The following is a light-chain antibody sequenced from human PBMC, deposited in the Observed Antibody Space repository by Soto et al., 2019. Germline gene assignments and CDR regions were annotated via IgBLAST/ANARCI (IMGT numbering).Light chain of an antibody. J-gene: IGLJ2*01. Sequence: QSALTQPPSASGSPGQSVTISCTGTSSDVGTHGYVSWYQQHAGKAPKLVIYDVTKRPSGVPDRFSGSKSGTSASLAIGGLRSEDEADYYCASWDDSLGGHVVFGGGTKLTVL. CDR2: DVT. CDR3: ASWDDSLGGHVV. CDR1: SSDVGTHGY. V-gene: IGLV2-8*01.